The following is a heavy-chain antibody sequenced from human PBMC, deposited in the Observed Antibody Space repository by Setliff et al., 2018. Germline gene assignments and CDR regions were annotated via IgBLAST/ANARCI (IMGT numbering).Heavy chain of an antibody. J-gene: IGHJ4*02. CDR1: GGTFSSYA. CDR2: IIPNRGIA. CDR3: AALWFGGLFL. D-gene: IGHD3-10*01. Sequence: GASVKVSCKASGGTFSSYAISWVRQAPGQGLEWMGGIIPNRGIANYAQKFQGRVTITADKSTSTAYMELSSLRSEDTAVYYCAALWFGGLFLWGQGTLVT. V-gene: IGHV1-69*10.